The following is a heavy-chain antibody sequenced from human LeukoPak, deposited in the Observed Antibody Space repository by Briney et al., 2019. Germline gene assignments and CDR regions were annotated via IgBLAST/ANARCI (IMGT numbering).Heavy chain of an antibody. CDR3: ARGSHDYGDHFDY. J-gene: IGHJ3*01. D-gene: IGHD4-17*01. CDR2: ISYDGSNK. V-gene: IGHV3-30*04. CDR1: GFTFSSYA. Sequence: GGSLRLSCAASGFTFSSYAMHWVRQAPGKGLEWVAVISYDGSNKYYADSVKGRFTISRDNSKNTLYLQMNSLRAEDTAVYYCARGSHDYGDHFDYWGQGTMVTVSS.